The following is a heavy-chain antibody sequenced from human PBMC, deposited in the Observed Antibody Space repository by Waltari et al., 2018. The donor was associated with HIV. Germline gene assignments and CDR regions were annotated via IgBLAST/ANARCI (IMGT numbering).Heavy chain of an antibody. D-gene: IGHD6-13*01. CDR2: IRYDGSNK. Sequence: QVQLVASGGGVVQPGTSLRLSCAASGFTFTNYGMHWVRQAPGKGLEWVTLIRYDGSNKYYADSVKGRFTISRDNSKNTLYLQMNSLRAEDTAVYYCARDAAPNSHTPSSSDVWGQGTLVTVSS. CDR3: ARDAAPNSHTPSSSDV. J-gene: IGHJ4*02. V-gene: IGHV3-33*01. CDR1: GFTFTNYG.